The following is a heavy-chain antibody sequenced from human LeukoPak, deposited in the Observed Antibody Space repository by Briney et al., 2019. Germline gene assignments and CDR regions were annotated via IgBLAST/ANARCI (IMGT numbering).Heavy chain of an antibody. CDR3: ASRGYGSGSYYLYYYYYMDV. CDR2: ISSSGSTI. D-gene: IGHD3-10*01. J-gene: IGHJ6*03. CDR1: GFTFSSYE. Sequence: GGSLRLSCAASGFTFSSYEMNWVRQAPGKGLEWVSYISSSGSTIYYADSVKGRFTISRDNAKNSLYLQMNSLRAEDTAVYYCASRGYGSGSYYLYYYYYMDVWGKGTTVTISS. V-gene: IGHV3-48*03.